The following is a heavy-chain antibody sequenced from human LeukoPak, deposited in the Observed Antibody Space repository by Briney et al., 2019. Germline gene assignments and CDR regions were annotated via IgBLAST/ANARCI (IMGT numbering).Heavy chain of an antibody. CDR3: ASRYYDILTGSTNNWFDP. CDR1: GGSFSGYY. J-gene: IGHJ5*02. D-gene: IGHD3-9*01. V-gene: IGHV4-34*01. CDR2: INHSGST. Sequence: PSETLSLTCAVYGGSFSGYYWSWIRQPPGKGLEWIGEINHSGSTNYNPSLKSRVTISVDTSKNQFSLKLSSVTAADTAVYYCASRYYDILTGSTNNWFDPWGQGTLVTVSS.